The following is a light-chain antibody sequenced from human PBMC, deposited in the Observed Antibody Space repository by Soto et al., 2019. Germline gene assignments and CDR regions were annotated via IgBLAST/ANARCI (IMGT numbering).Light chain of an antibody. CDR2: KAS. Sequence: DIQMTQSPSTLSGSVGDRVTITCRASQTISSWLAWYQQKPGKAPKLLIYKASTLKSGVPSRFSGSGSGTEFTLTISSLQTDDFANYYCQPYNSYSEAFGQGTK. CDR1: QTISSW. V-gene: IGKV1-5*03. J-gene: IGKJ1*01. CDR3: QPYNSYSEA.